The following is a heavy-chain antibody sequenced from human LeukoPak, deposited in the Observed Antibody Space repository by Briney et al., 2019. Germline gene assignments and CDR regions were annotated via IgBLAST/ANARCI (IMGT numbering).Heavy chain of an antibody. Sequence: GASVKVSCKASGYTFTSYYMHWVRQATGQGLEWMGWMNPNSGNTGYAQKFQGRVTMTEDTSTDTAYMELSSLRSEDTAVYYCATLSEGNWNVGYYYYYYYMDVWGKGTTVTVSS. CDR3: ATLSEGNWNVGYYYYYYYMDV. CDR2: MNPNSGNT. CDR1: GYTFTSYY. V-gene: IGHV1-8*02. J-gene: IGHJ6*03. D-gene: IGHD1-1*01.